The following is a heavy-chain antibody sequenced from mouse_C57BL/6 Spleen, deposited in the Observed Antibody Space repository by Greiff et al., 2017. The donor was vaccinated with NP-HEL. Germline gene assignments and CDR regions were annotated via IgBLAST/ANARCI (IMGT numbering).Heavy chain of an antibody. CDR1: GYTFTSYW. V-gene: IGHV1-64*01. Sequence: QVQLQQPGAELVKPGASVKLSCKASGYTFTSYWMHWVKQRPGQGLEWIGMIHPNSGSTNYNEKFKSKATLTVDKSSSTAYMQLSSLTSEDSAVYCCAIYYCGSPWFAYWGQGTLVTVSA. CDR2: IHPNSGST. J-gene: IGHJ3*01. CDR3: AIYYCGSPWFAY. D-gene: IGHD1-1*01.